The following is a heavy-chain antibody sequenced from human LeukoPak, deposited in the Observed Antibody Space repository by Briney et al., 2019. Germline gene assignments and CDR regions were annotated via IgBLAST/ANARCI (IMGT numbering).Heavy chain of an antibody. V-gene: IGHV3-9*01. CDR1: GFTFDDYA. J-gene: IGHJ4*02. CDR3: AKVGYYDSSGSRSPYYFDY. Sequence: GGSLRLSCAASGFTFDDYAMHWVRQAPGKGLEWVSGISWNSGSIGYADSVKGRFTISRDNAKNSLYLQMNSLRAEDTALYYCAKVGYYDSSGSRSPYYFDYWGQGTLVTVSS. D-gene: IGHD3-22*01. CDR2: ISWNSGSI.